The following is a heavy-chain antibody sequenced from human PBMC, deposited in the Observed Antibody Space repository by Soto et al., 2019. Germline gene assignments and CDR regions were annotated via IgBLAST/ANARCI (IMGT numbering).Heavy chain of an antibody. CDR2: TRNKANSYTT. CDR3: ARISMRRGVSGYYDSSGYYYLPDAFDI. D-gene: IGHD3-22*01. J-gene: IGHJ3*02. Sequence: PGGSLRLSCAASGFTFSDHYMDWVRQAPGKGLEWVGRTRNKANSYTTEYAASVKGRFTISRDDSKNPLYLQMNSLKTEDTAVYYCARISMRRGVSGYYDSSGYYYLPDAFDIWGQGTMVTVSS. V-gene: IGHV3-72*01. CDR1: GFTFSDHY.